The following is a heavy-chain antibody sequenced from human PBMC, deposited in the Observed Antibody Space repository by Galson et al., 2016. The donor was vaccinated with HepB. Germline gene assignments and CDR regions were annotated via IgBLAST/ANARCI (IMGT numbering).Heavy chain of an antibody. CDR3: VSGEGGEK. D-gene: IGHD3-16*01. J-gene: IGHJ4*02. V-gene: IGHV3-30*03. CDR1: GFTFSSYG. CDR2: ISYDGSNK. Sequence: SLRLSCAASGFTFSSYGMHWVRQAPGKGLEWVAVISYDGSNKYYADSVKGRFTIPRDDSKKTLYPQMTSLRAEDTAVYHCVSGEGGEKWGQGTLVTVSS.